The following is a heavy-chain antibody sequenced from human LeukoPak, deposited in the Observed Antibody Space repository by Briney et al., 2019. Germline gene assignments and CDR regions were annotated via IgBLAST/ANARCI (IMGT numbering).Heavy chain of an antibody. CDR3: ASGFRIAAAADGGDY. J-gene: IGHJ4*02. Sequence: PGGSLRLSCAASGFTVSSNYMNWVRQAPGKGLEWVSVIYSGGSTYYADSVKGRFTISRDNSKNTLYLQMNSLRAEDTAVYYCASGFRIAAAADGGDYWGQGTLVTVSS. V-gene: IGHV3-53*01. D-gene: IGHD6-13*01. CDR2: IYSGGST. CDR1: GFTVSSNY.